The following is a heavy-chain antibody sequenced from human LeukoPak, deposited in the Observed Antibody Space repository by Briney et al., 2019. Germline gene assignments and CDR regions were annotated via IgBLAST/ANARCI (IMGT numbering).Heavy chain of an antibody. D-gene: IGHD1-26*01. V-gene: IGHV3-48*03. CDR3: ARDGAIYYFDY. J-gene: IGHJ4*02. Sequence: GGSLRLSCVASGFAFSSYEMNWVRQAPGRGLEWVSYISTSGSTMYYADSVKGRFTISRDNAKKSVYLQMNSLRAEDTAVYYCARDGAIYYFDYWGQGTLVTVSS. CDR2: ISTSGSTM. CDR1: GFAFSSYE.